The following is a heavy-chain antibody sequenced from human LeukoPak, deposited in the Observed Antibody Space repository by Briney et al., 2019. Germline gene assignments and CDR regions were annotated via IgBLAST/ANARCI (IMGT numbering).Heavy chain of an antibody. CDR3: ARYAGNSPIDYYFDF. Sequence: GESLKISCKGSEDSFTNYWIGWVRQMPGKGLECMGIIYPGDSDTRYSPSFQGQVTISADKSISTAYLQWTSLKASDTAMYYCARYAGNSPIDYYFDFWGQGTLVTVSS. V-gene: IGHV5-51*01. J-gene: IGHJ4*02. CDR1: EDSFTNYW. D-gene: IGHD4-23*01. CDR2: IYPGDSDT.